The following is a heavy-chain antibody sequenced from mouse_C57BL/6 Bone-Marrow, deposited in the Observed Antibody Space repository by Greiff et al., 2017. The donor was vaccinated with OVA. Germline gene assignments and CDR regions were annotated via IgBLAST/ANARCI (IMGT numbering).Heavy chain of an antibody. Sequence: VQLQQSGAELVRPGASVKLSCTASGFNIKDYYMHWVKQRPEQGLEWIGRIDPEDGDTEYAPKFQGKATMTADTSSNTAYLQLSSLTSADTAVYYCTTALYYYGSTYYFDYWGQGTTLTVSS. V-gene: IGHV14-1*01. CDR3: TTALYYYGSTYYFDY. CDR1: GFNIKDYY. CDR2: IDPEDGDT. J-gene: IGHJ2*01. D-gene: IGHD1-1*01.